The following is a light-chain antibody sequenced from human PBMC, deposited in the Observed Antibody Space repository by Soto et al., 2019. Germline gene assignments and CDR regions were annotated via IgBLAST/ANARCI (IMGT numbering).Light chain of an antibody. Sequence: QSALTQPASVSGSPGQSITISCIGSRNDIGSYDYVSWHQHQEGKAPKVLIYEVSSRPSGVSSRFSGSRSGNTASLTISGLQPEDEGTYCCSAHTTSFTFVFGPGTKLTVL. CDR1: RNDIGSYDY. CDR2: EVS. J-gene: IGLJ1*01. V-gene: IGLV2-14*01. CDR3: SAHTTSFTFV.